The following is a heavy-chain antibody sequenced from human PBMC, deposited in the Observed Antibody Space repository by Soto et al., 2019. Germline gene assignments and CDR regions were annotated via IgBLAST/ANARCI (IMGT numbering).Heavy chain of an antibody. CDR1: GYTFTDYW. V-gene: IGHV5-51*01. J-gene: IGHJ6*02. CDR3: ASPISCFRHYFYAMDI. D-gene: IGHD2-2*01. CDR2: IYPGDSDT. Sequence: XECLTISCKGCGYTFTDYWIGWVRQLLGKGLEWMGIIYPGDSDTRYSPSFQGHVTITVDKLTSTAYLQWITLKASDTPMYYCASPISCFRHYFYAMDIWYQGATL.